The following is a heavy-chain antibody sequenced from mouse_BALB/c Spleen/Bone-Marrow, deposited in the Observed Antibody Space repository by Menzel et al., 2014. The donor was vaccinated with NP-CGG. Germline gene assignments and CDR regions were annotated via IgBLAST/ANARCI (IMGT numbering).Heavy chain of an antibody. Sequence: EVKLQESGAELVKPGASVKLSCTASGFNIKDTYMHWVKQRPEQGLEWIGRIDPANGNTKYDPKFQGKATITADTSSNTAYLQLNSLTSEDTAVYYCARGYDEGFAYWGQGTLVTVSA. J-gene: IGHJ3*01. V-gene: IGHV14-3*02. CDR2: IDPANGNT. D-gene: IGHD2-14*01. CDR1: GFNIKDTY. CDR3: ARGYDEGFAY.